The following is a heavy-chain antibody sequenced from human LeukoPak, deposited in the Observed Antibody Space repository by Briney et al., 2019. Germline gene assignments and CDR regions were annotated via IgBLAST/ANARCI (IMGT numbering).Heavy chain of an antibody. Sequence: GALRLSCAASGFTFSSYAMSWVRQAPGKGLERVSAISGSGGSTYYADSVKGRFTISRDNSKNTLYLQMGSLRVEDMAVYYCARVIFPAASSSWYYFDYWGQGTLVTVSS. CDR1: GFTFSSYA. V-gene: IGHV3-23*01. CDR2: ISGSGGST. CDR3: ARVIFPAASSSWYYFDY. D-gene: IGHD6-13*01. J-gene: IGHJ4*02.